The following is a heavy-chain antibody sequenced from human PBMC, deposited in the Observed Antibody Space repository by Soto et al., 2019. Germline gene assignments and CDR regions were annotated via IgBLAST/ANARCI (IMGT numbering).Heavy chain of an antibody. J-gene: IGHJ6*02. CDR1: GGTFSSYA. V-gene: IGHV1-69*13. Sequence: SVEVSCKASGGTFSSYAISWVRQAPGQGLEWMGGIIPIFGTANYAQKFQGRVTITADESTSTAYMELSSLRSEDTAVYYCARGGCCSSTSSAYYYYYYGMDVWGQGTTVTV. CDR3: ARGGCCSSTSSAYYYYYYGMDV. CDR2: IIPIFGTA. D-gene: IGHD2-2*01.